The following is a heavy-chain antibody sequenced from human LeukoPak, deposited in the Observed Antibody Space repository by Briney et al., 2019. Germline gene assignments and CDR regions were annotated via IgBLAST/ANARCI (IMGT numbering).Heavy chain of an antibody. CDR2: IYYSGST. J-gene: IGHJ4*02. D-gene: IGHD1-1*01. CDR3: ARHTSMAHFDY. V-gene: IGHV4-59*08. CDR1: GDSISSYY. Sequence: PSETQSLTCNVSGDSISSYYWSWIRQPPGKGLEWIGYIYYSGSTNYNPSLKSRVTISVDTSKNQFSLKLTSVTAADTAVYYCARHTSMAHFDYWGQGTLVTVSS.